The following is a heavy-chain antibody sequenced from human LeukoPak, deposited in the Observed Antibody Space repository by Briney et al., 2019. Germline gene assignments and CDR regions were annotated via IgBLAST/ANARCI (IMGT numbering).Heavy chain of an antibody. Sequence: GGSLRLSCAASGFTSSTYWMHTGRQAPGKGLVWVSRIKSDGSTTNYADSVKGRFTISRDNAKNTLYLQMNSLRAEDTAVYYCVRDKELYVWGQGTLVTVSS. CDR3: VRDKELYV. CDR1: GFTSSTYW. V-gene: IGHV3-74*01. D-gene: IGHD1-7*01. J-gene: IGHJ4*02. CDR2: IKSDGSTT.